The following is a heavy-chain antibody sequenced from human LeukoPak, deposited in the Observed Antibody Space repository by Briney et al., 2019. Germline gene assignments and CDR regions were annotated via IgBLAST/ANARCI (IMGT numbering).Heavy chain of an antibody. CDR2: ISGDGGST. CDR1: GFTFDDYA. CDR3: AKDPQPLAAAGTSLDY. Sequence: GGSLRLSCAASGFTFDDYAMHWVRQAPGKGLEWVSLISGDGGSTYYADSVKGRFTISRDDSKNSLYLQMNSLRTEDTALYYCAKDPQPLAAAGTSLDYWGQGTLVTVSS. J-gene: IGHJ4*02. D-gene: IGHD6-13*01. V-gene: IGHV3-43*02.